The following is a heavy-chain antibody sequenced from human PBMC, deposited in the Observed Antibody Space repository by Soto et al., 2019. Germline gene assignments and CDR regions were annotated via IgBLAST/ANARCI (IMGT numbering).Heavy chain of an antibody. Sequence: PAKVSSKAPGGTISSNAISWVRQAPGQGLEWMGGIIPIFGTANYAQKFQGRVTITADESTSTAYMELSSLRSEDTAVYYCANSVGYCSGGSCYGTRSWFDPWGQGTLVTVSS. J-gene: IGHJ5*02. V-gene: IGHV1-69*13. CDR1: GGTISSNA. D-gene: IGHD2-15*01. CDR3: ANSVGYCSGGSCYGTRSWFDP. CDR2: IIPIFGTA.